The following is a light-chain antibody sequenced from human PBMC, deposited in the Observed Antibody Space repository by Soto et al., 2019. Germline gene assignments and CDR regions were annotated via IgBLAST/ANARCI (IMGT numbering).Light chain of an antibody. V-gene: IGLV2-14*03. CDR2: DVS. CDR1: SGDVGGYNY. J-gene: IGLJ1*01. Sequence: QSVLTQPASVSGSPGQSITIFCTGTSGDVGGYNYISWYQQHPGKAPKVMIHDVSNRPSGISNRFSGSKSGNTASLTISGLQAEDEADYYCSSYSSSSTPDVFGSGTKLTVL. CDR3: SSYSSSSTPDV.